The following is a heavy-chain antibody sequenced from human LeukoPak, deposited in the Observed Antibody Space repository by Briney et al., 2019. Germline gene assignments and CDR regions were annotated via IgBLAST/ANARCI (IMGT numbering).Heavy chain of an antibody. CDR3: AREKRTKGYYYYMDV. CDR1: GGSISSYY. Sequence: SETLSLTCTVSGGSISSYYWSWIRQPPGKGLEWIGYIYYSGSTNYNLSLKSRVTISVDTSKNQFSLKLSSVTAADTAVYYCAREKRTKGYYYYMDVWGKGTTVTVSS. V-gene: IGHV4-59*01. J-gene: IGHJ6*03. CDR2: IYYSGST. D-gene: IGHD2-8*01.